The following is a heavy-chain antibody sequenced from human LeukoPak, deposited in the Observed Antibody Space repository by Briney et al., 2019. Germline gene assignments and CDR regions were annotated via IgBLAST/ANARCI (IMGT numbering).Heavy chain of an antibody. Sequence: GGSLRLSCAASGFTFSSYAMSWVRQAPGKGLEWVSAISGSGGSTYYADSVKGRFTISRDNSKKTLYLQMNSLRAEDTAVYYCAKVPGYSGYEGVDYWGQGTLVTVSS. V-gene: IGHV3-23*01. CDR2: ISGSGGST. D-gene: IGHD5-12*01. CDR3: AKVPGYSGYEGVDY. CDR1: GFTFSSYA. J-gene: IGHJ4*02.